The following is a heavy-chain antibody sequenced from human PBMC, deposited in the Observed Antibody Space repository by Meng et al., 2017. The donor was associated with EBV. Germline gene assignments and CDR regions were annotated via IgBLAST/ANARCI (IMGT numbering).Heavy chain of an antibody. D-gene: IGHD4-23*01. Sequence: QGHVQESGPGLVKPSETLSLTCIVSGVSVTSGAYHWSWIRQAPGKGLEWIGYIYDTGITIYNPSLKSRVTISLETSKNQFSLKVNSVTTADTAVYYCAKSRSSTPGIIDDWGQGTLVTVSS. CDR3: AKSRSSTPGIIDD. CDR1: GVSVTSGAYH. J-gene: IGHJ4*02. V-gene: IGHV4-61*08. CDR2: IYDTGIT.